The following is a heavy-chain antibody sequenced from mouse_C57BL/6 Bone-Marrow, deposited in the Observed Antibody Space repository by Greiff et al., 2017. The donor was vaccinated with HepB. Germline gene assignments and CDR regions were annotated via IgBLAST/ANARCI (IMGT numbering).Heavy chain of an antibody. Sequence: QVQLQQPGAELVMPGASVKLSCKASGYTFTSYWMHWVKQRPGQGLEWIGEIDPSDSYTNYNQKFKGKSTLTVDKSSSTAAMQLSSLTSEDSAVDYCARRRTGWYFDVWGTGTTVTVSS. CDR1: GYTFTSYW. J-gene: IGHJ1*03. CDR2: IDPSDSYT. D-gene: IGHD4-1*01. CDR3: ARRRTGWYFDV. V-gene: IGHV1-69*01.